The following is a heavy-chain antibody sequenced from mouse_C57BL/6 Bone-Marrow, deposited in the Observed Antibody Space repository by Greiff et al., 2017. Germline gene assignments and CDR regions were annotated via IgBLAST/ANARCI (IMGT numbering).Heavy chain of an antibody. CDR3: ARHSTGTGWYLDV. D-gene: IGHD1-1*01. CDR2: IFPGSGST. V-gene: IGHV1-75*01. CDR1: GYTFTDYY. J-gene: IGHJ1*03. Sequence: VQLQQSGPELVKPGASVKISCKASGYTFTDYYINWVKQRPGQGLEWIGWIFPGSGSTYYNEKFKGKATLTVDKSSSTAYMLLSSLITKDSAVYFWARHSTGTGWYLDVWGTGTTVTVSS.